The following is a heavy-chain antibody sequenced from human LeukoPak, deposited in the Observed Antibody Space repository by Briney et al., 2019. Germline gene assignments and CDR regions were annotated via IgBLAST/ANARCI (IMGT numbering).Heavy chain of an antibody. J-gene: IGHJ4*02. V-gene: IGHV4-59*01. CDR2: IYYSGST. D-gene: IGHD5-24*01. Sequence: PSETLSLTCTVSGGSISSYYWSWIRQPPGKGLEWIGYIYYSGSTNYNPSLKSRATISVDTSKNQFSLKLSSVTAADTAVYYCARGAMATTPFFDYWGQGTLVTVSS. CDR1: GGSISSYY. CDR3: ARGAMATTPFFDY.